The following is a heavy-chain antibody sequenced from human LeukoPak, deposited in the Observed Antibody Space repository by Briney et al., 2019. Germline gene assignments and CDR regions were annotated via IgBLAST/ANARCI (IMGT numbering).Heavy chain of an antibody. D-gene: IGHD6-19*01. CDR1: GYTFTSYG. V-gene: IGHV1-18*01. J-gene: IGHJ4*02. Sequence: ASXXXXXKXSGYTFTSYGISWVRQAPGQGREWMGWISAYNGNTNYAQKLQGRVTMTTDTATSTAYMELRSLRSDDTAVYYCARASVVAVAMALWGQGTLVTVSS. CDR2: ISAYNGNT. CDR3: ARASVVAVAMAL.